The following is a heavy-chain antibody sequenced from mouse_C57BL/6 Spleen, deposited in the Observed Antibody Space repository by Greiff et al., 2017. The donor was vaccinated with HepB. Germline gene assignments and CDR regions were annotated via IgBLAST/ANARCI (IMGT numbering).Heavy chain of an antibody. CDR2: IYPGDGDT. CDR1: GYAFSSYW. CDR3: ARGGIYYYGSGFAY. Sequence: VKLQQSGAELVKPGASVKISCKASGYAFSSYWMNWVKQRPGKGLEWIGQIYPGDGDTNYNGKFKGKATLTADKSSSTAYMQLSSLTSEDSAVYFCARGGIYYYGSGFAYWGQGTLVTVSA. V-gene: IGHV1-80*01. D-gene: IGHD1-1*01. J-gene: IGHJ3*01.